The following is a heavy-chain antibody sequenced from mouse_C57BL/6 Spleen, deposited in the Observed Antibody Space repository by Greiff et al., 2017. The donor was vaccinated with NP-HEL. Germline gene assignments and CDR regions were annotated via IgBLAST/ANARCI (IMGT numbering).Heavy chain of an antibody. CDR2: IRTKANGYTT. D-gene: IGHD1-1*01. Sequence: DVKLVESGGGLVQPGGSLSLSCAASGFTFTDYYMSWVRQPPGKALEWLGFIRTKANGYTTEYSAYVKGRFTISRENSQSILYLHMNALRAEDSATYYGARYITTVVANYAMDYWGQGTSVTVSS. J-gene: IGHJ4*01. CDR3: ARYITTVVANYAMDY. V-gene: IGHV7-3*01. CDR1: GFTFTDYY.